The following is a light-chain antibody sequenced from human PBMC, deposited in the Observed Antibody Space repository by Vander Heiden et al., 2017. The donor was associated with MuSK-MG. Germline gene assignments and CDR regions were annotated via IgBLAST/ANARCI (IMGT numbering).Light chain of an antibody. CDR3: QQYDSYPQA. CDR1: QGISSY. J-gene: IGKJ3*01. V-gene: IGKV1-8*01. CDR2: AAS. Sequence: AIRMTQSPSSFSASTGDRVTITCRASQGISSYLAWYQQKPGKAPKLLIYAASTLQSGVPSRFSGSGSGTDFTLTISCLQSEDFATYYCQQYDSYPQAFGPGTKVDIK.